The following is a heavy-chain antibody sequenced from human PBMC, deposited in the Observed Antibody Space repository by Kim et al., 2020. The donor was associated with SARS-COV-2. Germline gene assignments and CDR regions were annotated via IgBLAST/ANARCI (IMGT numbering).Heavy chain of an antibody. CDR3: ARVGSYSGTYLFDY. J-gene: IGHJ4*02. V-gene: IGHV4-31*02. D-gene: IGHD1-26*01. Sequence: PSLKSRGTISVDTSTNQFSLKLSSVPAAGAAVYYCARVGSYSGTYLFDYWGQGTLVTVSS.